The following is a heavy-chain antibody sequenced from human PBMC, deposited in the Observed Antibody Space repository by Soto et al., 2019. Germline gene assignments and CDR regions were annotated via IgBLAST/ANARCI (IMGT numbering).Heavy chain of an antibody. CDR2: INHSGST. CDR1: GGSFSGYY. V-gene: IGHV4-34*01. Sequence: QVQLQQWGAGLLKPSETLSLTCAVYGGSFSGYYWSWIRQPPGKGLEWIGEINHSGSTNYNPSLKSRVTISVDTSKNQFSLKLSSVTAADTAVYYCARRLGVSSTSSIYYYYYMDVWGKGTTVTVSS. J-gene: IGHJ6*03. D-gene: IGHD2-2*01. CDR3: ARRLGVSSTSSIYYYYYMDV.